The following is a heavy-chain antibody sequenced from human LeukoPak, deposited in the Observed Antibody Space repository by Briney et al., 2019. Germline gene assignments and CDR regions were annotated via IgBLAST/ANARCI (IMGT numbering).Heavy chain of an antibody. J-gene: IGHJ4*02. CDR3: ARTAAAVNYFDF. D-gene: IGHD2-2*01. Sequence: SETLSLTCTVSGGSISSSSSYYWGWIRQPPGKGLEWIGIIYYSGNTYYNPSLKSRVTISADTSKNQFSLNLNSVTAADTAVYYCARTAAAVNYFDFWGQGTLVTVSS. CDR2: IYYSGNT. V-gene: IGHV4-39*07. CDR1: GGSISSSSSYY.